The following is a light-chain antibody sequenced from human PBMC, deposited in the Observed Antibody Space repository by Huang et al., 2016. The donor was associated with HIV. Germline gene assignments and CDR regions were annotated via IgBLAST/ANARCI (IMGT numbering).Light chain of an antibody. CDR3: QQYNNWPPWT. CDR2: GAS. J-gene: IGKJ1*01. V-gene: IGKV3-15*01. Sequence: EIVMTQSPVTLSVSPGERATLSCRASQSVGANLAWYQQKPGQAPRRLIYGASTRATGIPDRFSGSGSGTEVTLTISSLQSEDFAVYYCQQYNNWPPWTFGQGTKVEVK. CDR1: QSVGAN.